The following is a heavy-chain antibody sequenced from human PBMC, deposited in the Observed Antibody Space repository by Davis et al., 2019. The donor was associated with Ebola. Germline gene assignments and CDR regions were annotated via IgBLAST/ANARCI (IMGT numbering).Heavy chain of an antibody. CDR3: ARFGFLEWLFDY. J-gene: IGHJ4*02. D-gene: IGHD3-3*01. CDR1: GGSFSGYY. CDR2: IYYSGST. Sequence: MPSETLSLTCAVYGGSFSGYYWSWIRQPPGKGLEWIGYIYYSGSTNYNPSLKSRVTLSVDTSKNQFSLKLSSVTAADTAVYYCARFGFLEWLFDYWGQGTLVTVSS. V-gene: IGHV4-59*08.